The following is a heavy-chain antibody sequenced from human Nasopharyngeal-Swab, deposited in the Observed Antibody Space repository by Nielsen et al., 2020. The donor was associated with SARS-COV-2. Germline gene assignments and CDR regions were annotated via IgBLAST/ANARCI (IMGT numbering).Heavy chain of an antibody. CDR2: ISGSGCST. CDR3: AKAQGAITYWYFDL. J-gene: IGHJ2*01. CDR1: GFTFSSYA. D-gene: IGHD1-26*01. Sequence: GESLKISCAASGFTFSSYAMSWVRQAPGKGLEWVSAISGSGCSTYYADSVKGRFTISRDNSKNTLYLQMNSLRAEDTAVYYCAKAQGAITYWYFDLWGRGTLVTVSS. V-gene: IGHV3-23*01.